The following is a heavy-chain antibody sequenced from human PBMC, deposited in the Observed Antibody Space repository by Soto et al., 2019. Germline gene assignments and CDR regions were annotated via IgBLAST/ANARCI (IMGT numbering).Heavy chain of an antibody. CDR3: ARHNYGSGSTYFDY. V-gene: IGHV4-59*08. J-gene: IGHJ4*02. CDR1: GGSISSYY. Sequence: QVQLQESGPGLVKPSETLSLTCTVSGGSISSYYWSWIRQPPGKGLERIGYIYYSGSTNYNPSHTSRATIPVNTSKNQCALKLNFMTTADTAVYYCARHNYGSGSTYFDYWGQGTLVTVSS. CDR2: IYYSGST. D-gene: IGHD3-10*01.